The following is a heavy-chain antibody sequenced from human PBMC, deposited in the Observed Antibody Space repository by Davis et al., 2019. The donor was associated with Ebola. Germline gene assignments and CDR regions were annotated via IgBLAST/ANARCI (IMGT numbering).Heavy chain of an antibody. CDR2: INHSGST. CDR1: GGSFSGYY. V-gene: IGHV4-34*01. D-gene: IGHD5-18*01. Sequence: SETLSLTCAVYGGSFSGYYWSWIRQPPGKGLEWIGEINHSGSTNYNPSLKSRVTIYVDTSKNQFSLKLSSVTAADTAVYYCARGRPGRGYSYLPWGQGTLVTVSS. J-gene: IGHJ5*02. CDR3: ARGRPGRGYSYLP.